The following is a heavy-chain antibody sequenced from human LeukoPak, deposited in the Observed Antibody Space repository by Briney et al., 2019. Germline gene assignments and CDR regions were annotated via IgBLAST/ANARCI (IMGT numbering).Heavy chain of an antibody. D-gene: IGHD3-3*01. J-gene: IGHJ6*03. V-gene: IGHV1-69*13. CDR1: GGPFTSYA. Sequence: GASVKVSCKASGGPFTSYAISWVRQAPGQGLEWMGGIIPIFRTANYAQKFPGRVTITADESTSTAYMELSSLRSEDTAVYYCARVGYDFWSGYYPGPYYYYYMDVWGKGTTVTVSS. CDR2: IIPIFRTA. CDR3: ARVGYDFWSGYYPGPYYYYYMDV.